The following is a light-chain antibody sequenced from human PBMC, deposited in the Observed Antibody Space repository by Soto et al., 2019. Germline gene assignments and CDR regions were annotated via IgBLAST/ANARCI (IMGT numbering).Light chain of an antibody. Sequence: DIQMTQSPSSLSASVGDRVTITCRASQSISSYLNWYQQKPGKAPNLLIFAASSLQSGVPSRFSGSGSGTDFTLTISSXQPEDFATYYCQQSYSTPVTFGQGTKVDIK. CDR3: QQSYSTPVT. CDR2: AAS. CDR1: QSISSY. J-gene: IGKJ2*01. V-gene: IGKV1-39*01.